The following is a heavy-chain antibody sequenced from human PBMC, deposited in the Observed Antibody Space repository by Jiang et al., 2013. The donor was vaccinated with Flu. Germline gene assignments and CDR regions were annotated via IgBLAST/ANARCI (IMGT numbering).Heavy chain of an antibody. CDR1: GDSVSSNSAA. CDR2: TYYRSKWYN. CDR3: ARDLWNYDILTGYSKTIYGMDV. V-gene: IGHV6-1*01. D-gene: IGHD3-9*01. J-gene: IGHJ6*02. Sequence: GLVKPSQTLSLTCAISGDSVSSNSAAWNWIRQSPSRGLEWLGRTYYRSKWYNDYAVSVKSRITINPDTSKNQFSLQLNSVTPEDTAVYYCARDLWNYDILTGYSKTIYGMDVWGQGTTVTVSS.